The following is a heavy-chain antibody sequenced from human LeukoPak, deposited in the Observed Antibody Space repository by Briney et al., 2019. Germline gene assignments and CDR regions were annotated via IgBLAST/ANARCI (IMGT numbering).Heavy chain of an antibody. Sequence: SETLSLTCTVFGGAISSYFWSWIRQPPGKGLEWIGYIQNSGNSNYNSSLKSRVTISVDTSQNHFSLKVSSVTAADTAVYYCARGRRWQQSPFDYWGQGTLVTVSS. V-gene: IGHV4-59*01. D-gene: IGHD5-24*01. CDR3: ARGRRWQQSPFDY. CDR1: GGAISSYF. J-gene: IGHJ4*02. CDR2: IQNSGNS.